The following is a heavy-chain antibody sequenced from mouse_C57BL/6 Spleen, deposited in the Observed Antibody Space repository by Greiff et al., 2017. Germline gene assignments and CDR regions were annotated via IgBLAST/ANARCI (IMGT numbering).Heavy chain of an antibody. Sequence: VQLQQSGAELVKPGASVKLSCTASGFNIKDYYMHWVKQRTEQGLEWIGRIDPEDGETKYAPKFKGKATITADTSSNTAYLQLSNLTSEDTAVYYCARADDGSSSYAMDYWGQGTSVTVAS. V-gene: IGHV14-2*01. D-gene: IGHD1-1*01. CDR1: GFNIKDYY. J-gene: IGHJ4*01. CDR3: ARADDGSSSYAMDY. CDR2: IDPEDGET.